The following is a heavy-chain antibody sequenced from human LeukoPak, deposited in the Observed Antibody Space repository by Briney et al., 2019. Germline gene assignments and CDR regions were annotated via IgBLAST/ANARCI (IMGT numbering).Heavy chain of an antibody. J-gene: IGHJ6*02. CDR1: GGSISSGGYY. CDR3: ARVSIAVPHPAIDGMDV. D-gene: IGHD2-21*01. CDR2: IYYSGSA. V-gene: IGHV4-31*02. Sequence: SETLSLTCTVSGGSISSGGYYWSWIRQHPGKGLEWIGYIYYSGSAYYNPSLKSRGTISVDTSKNQFSLRLSSVTAADTAVYYCARVSIAVPHPAIDGMDVWGQGTTVTVSS.